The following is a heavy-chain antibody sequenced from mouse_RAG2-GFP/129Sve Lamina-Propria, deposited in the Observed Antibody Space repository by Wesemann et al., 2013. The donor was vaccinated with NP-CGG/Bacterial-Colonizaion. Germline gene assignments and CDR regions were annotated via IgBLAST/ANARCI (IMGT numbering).Heavy chain of an antibody. J-gene: IGHJ3*01. CDR1: GFSLSTSGMG. Sequence: QVTLKESGPGILQPSQTLSLTCSFSGFSLSTSGMGVSWIRQPSGKGLEWLAHIWWDDDKYYNPALKSRLTISKDTSKNQVFLKIANVDTADAATYYCARIYYDYDEFAYWGQGTLVTVSA. CDR3: ARIYYDYDEFAY. V-gene: IGHV8-8*01. CDR2: IWWDDDK. D-gene: IGHD2-4*01.